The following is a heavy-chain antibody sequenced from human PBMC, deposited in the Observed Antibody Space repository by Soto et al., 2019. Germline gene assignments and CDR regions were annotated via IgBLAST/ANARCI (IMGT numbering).Heavy chain of an antibody. J-gene: IGHJ6*02. D-gene: IGHD6-25*01. V-gene: IGHV5-10-1*01. CDR1: GYSFTSYW. CDR2: IDPSDSYT. CDR3: ARQRESYDYYYAMDV. Sequence: GESLKISSKCSGYSFTSYWISWVRQMPGKGLEWMGRIDPSDSYTNYSPSFQGHVTISADKSISTAYLQWSSLKASDTAMYYCARQRESYDYYYAMDVWGQGTMVTVSS.